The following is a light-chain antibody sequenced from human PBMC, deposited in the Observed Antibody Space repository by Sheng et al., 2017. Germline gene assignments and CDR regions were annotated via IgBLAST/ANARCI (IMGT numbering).Light chain of an antibody. CDR1: QSVSTN. Sequence: MTQSPVTLSVSPGETATLSCRASQSVSTNLAWYQHKLGQAPRLLIYGASTRATGIPARFSGSGSGTEFTLTISSLQSEDFAIYYCQQYLDWPTRTLGQGTEVEI. CDR2: GAS. CDR3: QQYLDWPTRT. V-gene: IGKV3-15*01. J-gene: IGKJ1*01.